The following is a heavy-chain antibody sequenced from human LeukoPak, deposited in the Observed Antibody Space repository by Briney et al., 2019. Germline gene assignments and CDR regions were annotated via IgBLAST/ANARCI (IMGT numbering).Heavy chain of an antibody. CDR2: ISSSSSTI. J-gene: IGHJ4*02. V-gene: IGHV3-48*02. Sequence: PGGSLRLSCAASGFTFSSYSMNWVRQAPGKGLEWVSYISSSSSTIYYADSVKGRFTISRDNAKNSLYLQMNSLRDEDTAVYYCAGYYNYVWGTYRYKGPFDCWGQGTLVTVSS. CDR1: GFTFSSYS. CDR3: AGYYNYVWGTYRYKGPFDC. D-gene: IGHD3-16*02.